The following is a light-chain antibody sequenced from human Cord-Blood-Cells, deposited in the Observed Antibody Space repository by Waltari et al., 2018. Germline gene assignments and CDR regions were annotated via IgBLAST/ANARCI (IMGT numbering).Light chain of an antibody. V-gene: IGLV2-14*01. Sequence: QSALTQPASVSGSPGQSITISCTRTSSDVGGYNYVSWYQQHPGTAPKLMIYDVSNRPSGVSNRFSGSKSGNTASLTISGLQAEDEADYYCSSYTSSSTLRVFGGGTKLTVL. CDR2: DVS. CDR1: SSDVGGYNY. CDR3: SSYTSSSTLRV. J-gene: IGLJ2*01.